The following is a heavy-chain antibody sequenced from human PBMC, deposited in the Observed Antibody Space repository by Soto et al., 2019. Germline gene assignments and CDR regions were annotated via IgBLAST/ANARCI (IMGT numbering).Heavy chain of an antibody. V-gene: IGHV4-30-2*01. D-gene: IGHD2-21*02. Sequence: QLQLQESGSGLVKPSQTLSLTCGVSGASISSGGYSWSWIRQPPGKGLDWIGYIYESGSTYYNPSLKSRVIMSVDRSKNQFSLKLNSVTAADTAVYYCARSAFCGGDCYTEYFQHWGQGTLVIVSS. CDR2: IYESGST. J-gene: IGHJ1*01. CDR3: ARSAFCGGDCYTEYFQH. CDR1: GASISSGGYS.